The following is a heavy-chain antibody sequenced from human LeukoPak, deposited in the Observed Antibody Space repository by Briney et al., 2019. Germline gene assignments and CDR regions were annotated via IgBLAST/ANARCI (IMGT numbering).Heavy chain of an antibody. J-gene: IGHJ5*02. CDR3: ARGRGYCSSTSCQNWFDP. D-gene: IGHD2-2*01. CDR2: ISSCSSYI. V-gene: IGHV3-21*01. Sequence: GGSLRLSCAASGFTFSSYSMNWARQAPGKGLEWVSSISSCSSYIYYADSVKGRFTISRDNAKNSLYLQMNSLRAEDTAVYYCARGRGYCSSTSCQNWFDPWGQGTLVTVSS. CDR1: GFTFSSYS.